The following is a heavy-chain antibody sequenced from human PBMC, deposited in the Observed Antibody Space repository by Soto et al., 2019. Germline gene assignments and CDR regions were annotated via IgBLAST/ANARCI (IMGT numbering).Heavy chain of an antibody. J-gene: IGHJ3*02. CDR2: ISSSSSTI. Sequence: PGGSLRLSCVASGFTFSSYSMNWVRQAPGKGLELVSYISSSSSTIYYADSVKGRFTISRDNAKNSLYLQMNSLRDEDTAVYYCARRIQLWFSAFDIWGQGTMVTVSS. V-gene: IGHV3-48*02. D-gene: IGHD5-18*01. CDR1: GFTFSSYS. CDR3: ARRIQLWFSAFDI.